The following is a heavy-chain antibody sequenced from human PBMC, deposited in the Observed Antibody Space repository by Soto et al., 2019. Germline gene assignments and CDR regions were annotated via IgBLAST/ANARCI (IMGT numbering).Heavy chain of an antibody. CDR3: AKDIESYDSSGYHYYYGMDV. CDR1: GFTFDDYA. J-gene: IGHJ6*02. D-gene: IGHD3-22*01. V-gene: IGHV3-9*01. CDR2: ISWNSGSI. Sequence: LRLSCAASGFTFDDYAMHWVRQAPGKGLEWVSGISWNSGSIGYADSVKGRFTISRDNAKNSLYLQMSSLRAEDTALYYCAKDIESYDSSGYHYYYGMDVWGQGTTVTSP.